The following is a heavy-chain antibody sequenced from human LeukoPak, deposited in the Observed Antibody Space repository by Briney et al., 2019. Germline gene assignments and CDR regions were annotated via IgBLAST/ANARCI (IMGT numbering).Heavy chain of an antibody. J-gene: IGHJ5*02. CDR3: AKRNHCSTTSCYWVDP. CDR1: GGSISSGDYY. D-gene: IGHD2-2*01. CDR2: IFYSGST. Sequence: PSETLSLTCNVSGGSISSGDYYWSWIRQPPGKGLEWIGYIFYSGSTYHNPSLKSRVTISVDTSKSQFSLKLRSVTAADRAVYYCAKRNHCSTTSCYWVDPWGQGALVTVSS. V-gene: IGHV4-30-4*08.